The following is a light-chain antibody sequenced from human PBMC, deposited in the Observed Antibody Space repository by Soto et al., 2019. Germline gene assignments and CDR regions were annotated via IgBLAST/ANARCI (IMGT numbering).Light chain of an antibody. CDR1: QSINSD. CDR2: GAS. CDR3: QQYNSWPLT. Sequence: EIVMTQSPVSLSVSPGERATLSCSASQSINSDLAWYQQKPGQAPRLLIYGASTRATGIPARFSGSGSGTEFSLTISSLPSEDFAVYYCQQYNSWPLTFGGGTKVEIK. J-gene: IGKJ4*01. V-gene: IGKV3D-15*01.